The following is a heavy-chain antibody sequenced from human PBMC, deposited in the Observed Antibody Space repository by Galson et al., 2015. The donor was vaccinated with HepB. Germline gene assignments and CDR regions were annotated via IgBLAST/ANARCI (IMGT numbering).Heavy chain of an antibody. J-gene: IGHJ6*02. CDR3: ARDFSLSDFWSGYYYYYYYGMDV. CDR2: IIPIFGTT. V-gene: IGHV1-69*13. Sequence: SVKVSCKASGGTFSTYAISWVRQDPGQGLEWMGGIIPIFGTTNYAQKFQDRITITADESTSTASMELSSVTAADTAVYYCARDFSLSDFWSGYYYYYYYGMDVWGQGATVTVSS. CDR1: GGTFSTYA. D-gene: IGHD3-3*01.